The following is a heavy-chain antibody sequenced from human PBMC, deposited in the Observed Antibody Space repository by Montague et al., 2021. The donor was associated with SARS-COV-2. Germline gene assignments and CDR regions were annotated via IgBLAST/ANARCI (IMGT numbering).Heavy chain of an antibody. Sequence: SETLSLTCSVSGASISNEIWWSWVRQPPGKGLEWIAEIHQRGGSNYNPSLASRVTISLDYSKNQLSLMLSSVTAADTAMYYCASHPVWQQLCTWGQGTLVSVSS. CDR2: IHQRGGS. CDR3: ASHPVWQQLCT. CDR1: GASISNEIW. V-gene: IGHV4-4*02. J-gene: IGHJ4*02. D-gene: IGHD6-13*01.